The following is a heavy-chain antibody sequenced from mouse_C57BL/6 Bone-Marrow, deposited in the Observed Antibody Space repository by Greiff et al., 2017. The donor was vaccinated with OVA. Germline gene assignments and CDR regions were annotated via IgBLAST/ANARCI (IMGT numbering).Heavy chain of an antibody. CDR3: TTSPLLLRYSWFAY. D-gene: IGHD1-1*01. J-gene: IGHJ3*01. V-gene: IGHV14-4*01. CDR2: IDPENGDT. Sequence: EVQLQESGAELVRPGASVKLSCTASGFNIKDDYMHWVKQRPEQGLEWIGWIDPENGDTEYASKFQGKATITADTSSNTAYLPLSSLTSEDTAVYYCTTSPLLLRYSWFAYWGQGTLVTVSA. CDR1: GFNIKDDY.